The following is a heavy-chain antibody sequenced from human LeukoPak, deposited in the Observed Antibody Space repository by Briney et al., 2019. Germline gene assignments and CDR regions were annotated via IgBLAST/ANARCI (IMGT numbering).Heavy chain of an antibody. CDR2: ISYDGRNK. Sequence: PGRSLRLSCAASGFTFSSYGMHWVRQAPGKGLEWVAVISYDGRNKYYADSVKGRFTIARDKSKNTLYLQMNSLRAEDTAVYYCAKDQRPQLLWFGEFYFDYWGQGTLVTVSS. J-gene: IGHJ4*02. CDR3: AKDQRPQLLWFGEFYFDY. CDR1: GFTFSSYG. D-gene: IGHD3-10*01. V-gene: IGHV3-30*18.